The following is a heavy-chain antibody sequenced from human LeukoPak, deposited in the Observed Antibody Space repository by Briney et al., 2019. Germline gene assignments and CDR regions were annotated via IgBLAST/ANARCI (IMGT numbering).Heavy chain of an antibody. D-gene: IGHD3-22*01. CDR2: ISAYNGYT. Sequence: ASVKVSCKASGYTFTSYGISWVRQAPGQGLEWMGWISAYNGYTNYAQKLQGRVTMTTDTSTSTAYMELRSLRSDDTAVYYCARDFDDSSQGYYFDYWGQGTLVTVSS. CDR1: GYTFTSYG. J-gene: IGHJ4*02. CDR3: ARDFDDSSQGYYFDY. V-gene: IGHV1-18*01.